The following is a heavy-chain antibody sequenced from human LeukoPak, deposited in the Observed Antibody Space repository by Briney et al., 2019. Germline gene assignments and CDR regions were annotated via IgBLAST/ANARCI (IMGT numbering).Heavy chain of an antibody. CDR3: ARDPGDRVQLWLLNGMDV. J-gene: IGHJ6*02. D-gene: IGHD5-18*01. CDR2: IYSSGST. V-gene: IGHV4-39*07. Sequence: SETLSLTCTVSGGSISSSDYYWGWIRQPPGKGLEWIGSIYSSGSTYYNPSLKSRVTISVDTSKDQFSLKLSSVTAADTAVYYCARDPGDRVQLWLLNGMDVWGQGTTVTVSS. CDR1: GGSISSSDYY.